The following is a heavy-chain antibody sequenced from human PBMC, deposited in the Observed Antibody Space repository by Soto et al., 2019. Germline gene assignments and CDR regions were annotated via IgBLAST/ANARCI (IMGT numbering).Heavy chain of an antibody. Sequence: PSETLSLTCTVSGGSMSSDYWSWIRQPPGKGLEWIGYIYYSGSTNHNPSLKSRVTISVDTSKNQFSLKLSSVTAADTAVYYCAGEPFHGYYGLGDKGYYGMDVWGQGTTVTVSS. J-gene: IGHJ6*02. V-gene: IGHV4-59*01. CDR1: GGSMSSDY. CDR3: AGEPFHGYYGLGDKGYYGMDV. CDR2: IYYSGST. D-gene: IGHD3-10*01.